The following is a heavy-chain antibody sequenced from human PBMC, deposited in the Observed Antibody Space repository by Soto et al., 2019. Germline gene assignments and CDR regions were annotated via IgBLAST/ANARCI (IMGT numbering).Heavy chain of an antibody. D-gene: IGHD7-27*01. V-gene: IGHV4-30-4*01. CDR2: IYKSATT. Sequence: PSETLSLTCSVSGDSISNLDYFWAWIRQTPGQALEYIGYIYKSATTYYNPSFESRVALSVDTSKSQFSLNVTSVTAANNAVYFCARGRYCLTGRCFPNWFDSWGQGALVTVAS. CDR3: ARGRYCLTGRCFPNWFDS. J-gene: IGHJ5*01. CDR1: GDSISNLDYF.